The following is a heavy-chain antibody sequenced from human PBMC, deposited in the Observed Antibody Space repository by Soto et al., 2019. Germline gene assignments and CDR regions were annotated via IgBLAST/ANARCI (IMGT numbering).Heavy chain of an antibody. CDR1: GFTFADYP. CDR2: IRRQEHGGTT. V-gene: IGHV3-49*04. D-gene: IGHD3-22*01. Sequence: GGSLRLSCTGSGFTFADYPISWVRQAPGKGLECLGFIRRQEHGGTTAYSASVEVSFTISRDNAKNSLYLQMNSLRAEDTAVYYCVRENRYDNSGYYYQGFDYWGQGTLVTVSS. CDR3: VRENRYDNSGYYYQGFDY. J-gene: IGHJ4*02.